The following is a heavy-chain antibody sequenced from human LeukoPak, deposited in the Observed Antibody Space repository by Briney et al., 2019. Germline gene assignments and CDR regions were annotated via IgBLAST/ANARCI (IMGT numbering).Heavy chain of an antibody. J-gene: IGHJ3*02. Sequence: SETLSLTCTVSGGSISSYYWSWIRQAPGKGLEWIAYIYYTGTTNYSPSLKSRVTMSVDTSKNQFSLKLSSVTAADTAVYYCARPRIAATFDAFDIWGRGTMVTVSS. CDR3: ARPRIAATFDAFDI. V-gene: IGHV4-59*08. D-gene: IGHD6-13*01. CDR2: IYYTGTT. CDR1: GGSISSYY.